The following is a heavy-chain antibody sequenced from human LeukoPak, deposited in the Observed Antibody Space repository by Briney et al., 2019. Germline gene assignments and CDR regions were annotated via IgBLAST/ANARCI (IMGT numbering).Heavy chain of an antibody. Sequence: ASVKVSCRASGYTFTSYGISWVRQAPGQGLEWMGWISAYNGNTNYAQKLQGRVTMTTDTSTSTAYMELRSLRSDDTAVYYCARAVVPAAISPYYYYYMDVWGKGTTVTVSS. CDR1: GYTFTSYG. J-gene: IGHJ6*03. CDR2: ISAYNGNT. D-gene: IGHD2-2*01. V-gene: IGHV1-18*01. CDR3: ARAVVPAAISPYYYYYMDV.